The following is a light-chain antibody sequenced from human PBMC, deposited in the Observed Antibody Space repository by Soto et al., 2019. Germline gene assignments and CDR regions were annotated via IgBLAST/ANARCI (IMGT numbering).Light chain of an antibody. CDR3: QQRSNWYT. Sequence: EIVLPQSPATLSLSPGERATLSCRASQSVSSYLAWYQQKPGQAPRLLIYDASNRATGIPARFSGSGSGTDFTRTISSLEPEDFAVYYCQQRSNWYTFGQGTKLEIK. CDR1: QSVSSY. V-gene: IGKV3-11*01. CDR2: DAS. J-gene: IGKJ2*01.